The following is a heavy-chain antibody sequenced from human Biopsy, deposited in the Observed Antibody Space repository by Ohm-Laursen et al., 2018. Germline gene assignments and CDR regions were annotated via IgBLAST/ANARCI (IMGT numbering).Heavy chain of an antibody. D-gene: IGHD1-26*01. V-gene: IGHV1-69*01. CDR1: GGTFINYA. CDR3: ARGPHSGSHSCFDY. J-gene: IGHJ4*02. CDR2: IIPMFGTA. Sequence: SSVKVSCKASGGTFINYAISWVRQAPGQGLKWMGGIIPMFGTANYAQMLQGRVTISADESTSTSYMELSSLTTEDTAIYYCARGPHSGSHSCFDYWGRGTLVTVSS.